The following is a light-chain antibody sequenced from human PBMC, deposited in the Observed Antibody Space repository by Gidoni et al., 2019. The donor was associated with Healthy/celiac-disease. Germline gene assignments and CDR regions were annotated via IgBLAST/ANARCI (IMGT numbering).Light chain of an antibody. CDR2: GAS. J-gene: IGKJ5*01. V-gene: IGKV3-20*01. CDR3: QQYGSSPRT. CDR1: QSVSSSY. Sequence: DMVLTQSPGTLSLSPGERATLSCRASQSVSSSYLAWYQQKPGQAPRLLIYGASSRATGIPDRFSGSGSGTDFTLTISRLEPEDFAVYYCQQYGSSPRTFGQGTRLEIK.